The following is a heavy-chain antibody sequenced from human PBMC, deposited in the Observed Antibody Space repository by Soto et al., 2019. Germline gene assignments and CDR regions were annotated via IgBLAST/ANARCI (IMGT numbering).Heavy chain of an antibody. Sequence: GGSLRLSCAASGFSFSTYLMSWVRQAPGKGLEWVANIKQGGNEKFYVDSVKGRFTISRDNDKKSLYLQMDSLRVEDTAVYYCVGALTYEVPYYYYGMDVWGQGXTGTV. CDR3: VGALTYEVPYYYYGMDV. V-gene: IGHV3-7*01. J-gene: IGHJ6*02. CDR2: IKQGGNEK. CDR1: GFSFSTYL. D-gene: IGHD3-16*01.